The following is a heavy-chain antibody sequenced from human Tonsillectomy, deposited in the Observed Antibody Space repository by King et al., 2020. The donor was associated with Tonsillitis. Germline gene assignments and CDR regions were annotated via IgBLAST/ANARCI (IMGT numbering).Heavy chain of an antibody. Sequence: VQLQQWGAGLLKPSETLSLTCAVYGGSFSGYYWSWIRQPPGKGLEWIGEINHSGSTNYNPSLKSRVTISVDTSKNQFSLKLSSVTAADTAVYYCASTVAGTAMEYWGQGTLVTVSS. CDR2: INHSGST. CDR3: ASTVAGTAMEY. CDR1: GGSFSGYY. J-gene: IGHJ4*02. V-gene: IGHV4-34*01. D-gene: IGHD6-19*01.